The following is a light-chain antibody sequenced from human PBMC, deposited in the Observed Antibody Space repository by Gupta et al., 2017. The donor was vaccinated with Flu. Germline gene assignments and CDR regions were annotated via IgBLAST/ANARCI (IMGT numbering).Light chain of an antibody. CDR3: QQYNSYSLYT. V-gene: IGKV1-5*03. CDR1: QSISSW. CDR2: KAS. J-gene: IGKJ2*01. Sequence: DIKMTQSPSTLSASVGDRVTITCRASQSISSWLAWYQQKPGKAPKLLIYKASSLESGVPSRFSGSGSGTEFTLTISILQPDDFATYYCQQYNSYSLYTFGQGTKLEIK.